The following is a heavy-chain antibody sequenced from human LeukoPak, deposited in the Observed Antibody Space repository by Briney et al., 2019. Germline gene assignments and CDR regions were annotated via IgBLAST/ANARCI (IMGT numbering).Heavy chain of an antibody. J-gene: IGHJ4*02. CDR3: ANRITAAAIDY. Sequence: GGSLRLSCAASRFTFSSYFMSWVRQAPGKGLEWVSVIYSDGSTYYADSVKGRFTISRDSTKNTLYLQMNSLRAEDTAVYYCANRITAAAIDYWGQGTLVTVSS. D-gene: IGHD6-13*01. CDR1: RFTFSSYF. V-gene: IGHV3-53*01. CDR2: IYSDGST.